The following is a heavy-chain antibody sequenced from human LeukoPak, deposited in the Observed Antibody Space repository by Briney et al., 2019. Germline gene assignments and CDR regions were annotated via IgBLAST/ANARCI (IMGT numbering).Heavy chain of an antibody. Sequence: PSQTLSLTCAISGDSVSSNSAAWNWIRQSPSGGLEWLGRTYYRSRWYNDYAVSVKSRITINPDTSKNQFSLQLNSVTPEDTAVYYCARDSGDQQLVRGGGSNRRFDPWGQGTLVTVSS. V-gene: IGHV6-1*01. J-gene: IGHJ5*02. CDR1: GDSVSSNSAA. CDR2: TYYRSRWYN. D-gene: IGHD6-13*01. CDR3: ARDSGDQQLVRGGGSNRRFDP.